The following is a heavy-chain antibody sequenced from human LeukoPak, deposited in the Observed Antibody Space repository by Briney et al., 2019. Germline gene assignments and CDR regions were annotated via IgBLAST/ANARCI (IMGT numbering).Heavy chain of an antibody. CDR2: ISSSSSYI. D-gene: IGHD2-2*01. CDR3: ARDPGDIVVVPAEEHYYYYGMDV. J-gene: IGHJ6*02. V-gene: IGHV3-21*01. Sequence: GGSLRLSCAASGFTFSSYSMNWVRQAPGKGLEWVSSISSSSSYIYYADSVKGRFTISRDNAKNSLYLQMNSLRAEDTAVYYCARDPGDIVVVPAEEHYYYYGMDVWGQGTTVTVSS. CDR1: GFTFSSYS.